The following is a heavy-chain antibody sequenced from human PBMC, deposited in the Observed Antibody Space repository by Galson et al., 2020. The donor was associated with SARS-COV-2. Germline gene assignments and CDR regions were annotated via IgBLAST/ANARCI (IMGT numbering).Heavy chain of an antibody. V-gene: IGHV3-30*01. CDR2: ISYDGSNK. D-gene: IGHD1-26*01. J-gene: IGHJ3*02. CDR3: ARAESGSYFGVFDI. Sequence: GESLKISCAASGFTFSSYAMHWVRQTPGKGLEWVAVISYDGSNKYYADSVKGRLTISTDNSKNTLYLQMTSLRAEDTAVYYCARAESGSYFGVFDIWGQGTMVTVSS. CDR1: GFTFSSYA.